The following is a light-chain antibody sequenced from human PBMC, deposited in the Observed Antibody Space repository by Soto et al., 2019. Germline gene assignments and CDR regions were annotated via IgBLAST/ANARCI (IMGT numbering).Light chain of an antibody. Sequence: DIQMTQSPSSLSASVGDRVTITCRASQSVSSHLNWYQQKPGKAPTLLIYAASSLQSGVPSRFSCSGSGTDFTLTIISLQPLDFVTCYFQQCNTTPYTFCQGTKLVIK. V-gene: IGKV1-39*01. CDR1: QSVSSH. CDR3: QQCNTTPYT. CDR2: AAS. J-gene: IGKJ2*01.